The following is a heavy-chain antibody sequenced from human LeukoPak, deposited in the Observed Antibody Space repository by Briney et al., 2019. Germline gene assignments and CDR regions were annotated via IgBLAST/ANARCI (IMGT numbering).Heavy chain of an antibody. CDR1: GRSISSYY. Sequence: SETLSLTCTVSGRSISSYYWSWIRQPPGKGLEWIGYISYCGSTNYNPSLKGRVTISVDTSKHQFSLKLSAVTAADTAVYYCARGPHKFDYWGQGSLVTVSS. J-gene: IGHJ4*02. CDR2: ISYCGST. V-gene: IGHV4-59*01. CDR3: ARGPHKFDY.